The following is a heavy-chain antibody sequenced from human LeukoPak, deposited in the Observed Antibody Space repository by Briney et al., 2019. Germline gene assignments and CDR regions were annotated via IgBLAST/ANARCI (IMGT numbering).Heavy chain of an antibody. CDR2: ISSSSSSYI. CDR1: GFTFSSYS. D-gene: IGHD1-26*01. Sequence: GGSLRLSCAASGFTFSSYSMNWVRQAPGKGLEWVSSISSSSSSYIYYADSVKGRFTISRDNAKNSLYLQMNSLRAEDTAVYYCARDRSSGTLDDAFDIWGQGTMVTVSS. J-gene: IGHJ3*02. V-gene: IGHV3-21*01. CDR3: ARDRSSGTLDDAFDI.